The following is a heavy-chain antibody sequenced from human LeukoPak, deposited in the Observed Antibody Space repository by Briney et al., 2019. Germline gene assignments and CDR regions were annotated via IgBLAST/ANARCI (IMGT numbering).Heavy chain of an antibody. D-gene: IGHD1-26*01. CDR1: GFTFSSYG. V-gene: IGHV3-33*01. J-gene: IGHJ4*02. CDR2: IWYDGSNK. CDR3: ARDGYSGSYYQRSYYSDY. Sequence: GGSLRLSCAASGFTFSSYGMHWVRQAPGKGLEWVAVIWYDGSNKYYADSVKGRFTIPRDNSKNTLYLQMNSLRAEDTAVYYCARDGYSGSYYQRSYYSDYWGQGTLVTVSS.